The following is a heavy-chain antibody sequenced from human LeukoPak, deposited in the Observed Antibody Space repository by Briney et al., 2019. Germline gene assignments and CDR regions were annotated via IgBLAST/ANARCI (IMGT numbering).Heavy chain of an antibody. Sequence: ASVKVSCKASGYTFTIYGISWVRQAPGQGLEWMGWISAYNGNTDYAQKLQGRVTMTTDTSTSTAYMELRSLRSDDTAVYYCARSLPRSGDFQHWGQGTLVTVSS. CDR3: ARSLPRSGDFQH. V-gene: IGHV1-18*01. CDR1: GYTFTIYG. D-gene: IGHD3-3*01. J-gene: IGHJ1*01. CDR2: ISAYNGNT.